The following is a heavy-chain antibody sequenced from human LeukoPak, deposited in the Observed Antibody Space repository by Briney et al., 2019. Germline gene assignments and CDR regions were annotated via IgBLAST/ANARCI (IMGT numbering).Heavy chain of an antibody. J-gene: IGHJ3*02. CDR1: GGTFSSYA. CDR3: AREHSTSSPDAFDI. V-gene: IGHV1-69*05. D-gene: IGHD2-2*01. Sequence: SVKVSCKASGGTFSSYAINWVRQAPGQGPEWMGGIIPIFGTPSYAQKFQGRVRITTDESTSTTYMELSSLRSEDTAVYYCAREHSTSSPDAFDIWGQGTMVIVSS. CDR2: IIPIFGTP.